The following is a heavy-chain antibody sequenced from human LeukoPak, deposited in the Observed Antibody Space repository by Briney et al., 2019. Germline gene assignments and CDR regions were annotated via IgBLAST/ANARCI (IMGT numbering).Heavy chain of an antibody. J-gene: IGHJ4*02. D-gene: IGHD3-22*01. CDR2: INQDGSEG. Sequence: GGSLRLSCAASGFTFTKYWMAWVRQTPEKGLEWVANINQDGSEGYYLDSVRGRFTSSRDNAKNSLYLQMNSLRVKDTAVYYCSNGIYDTSYWGQGTLVTVSS. CDR3: SNGIYDTSY. CDR1: GFTFTKYW. V-gene: IGHV3-7*01.